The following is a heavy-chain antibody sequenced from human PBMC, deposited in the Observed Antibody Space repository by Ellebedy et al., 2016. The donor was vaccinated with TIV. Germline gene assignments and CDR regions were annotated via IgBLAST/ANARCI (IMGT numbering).Heavy chain of an antibody. V-gene: IGHV3-53*05. CDR3: ARDGGSYGFRYFDY. CDR2: IYSGGST. D-gene: IGHD1-26*01. J-gene: IGHJ4*02. Sequence: GGSLRLXXAASGVTVSNNYMTWVRQAPGKGLELVSLIYSGGSTYYADSVKGRFTISRDNSKNTLYLHMNSLRAEDTAVYYCARDGGSYGFRYFDYWGQGTVVTVSS. CDR1: GVTVSNNY.